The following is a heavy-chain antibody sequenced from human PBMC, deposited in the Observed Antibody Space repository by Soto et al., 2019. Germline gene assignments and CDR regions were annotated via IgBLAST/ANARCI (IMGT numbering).Heavy chain of an antibody. D-gene: IGHD3-10*01. Sequence: EVQLVESGGGLVQPGGSLRLSCAASGFTFSRYSMNWVRQAPGKGLEWVSYISSSSSIIYYADSVKGRFTISRDNAKNSLYLQMNSLRAEDTAAYYCARAPGVVDYMDVWGKGTTVTVSS. CDR1: GFTFSRYS. CDR2: ISSSSSII. J-gene: IGHJ6*03. CDR3: ARAPGVVDYMDV. V-gene: IGHV3-48*01.